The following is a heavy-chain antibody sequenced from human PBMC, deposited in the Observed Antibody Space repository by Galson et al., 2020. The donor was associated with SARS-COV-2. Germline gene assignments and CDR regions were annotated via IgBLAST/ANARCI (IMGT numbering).Heavy chain of an antibody. V-gene: IGHV4-59*01. D-gene: IGHD6-19*01. CDR2: IYYSGST. CDR3: ARGDTDSSGWSYYYYMDV. Sequence: SETLSLTCTVSGGSISSYYWSWIRQPPGKGLEWIWYIYYSGSTNSNPSLKSRVTISVDTSKNQFSLKLSSVTAADTAVYFCARGDTDSSGWSYYYYMDVWGKGTTVTVSS. J-gene: IGHJ6*03. CDR1: GGSISSYY.